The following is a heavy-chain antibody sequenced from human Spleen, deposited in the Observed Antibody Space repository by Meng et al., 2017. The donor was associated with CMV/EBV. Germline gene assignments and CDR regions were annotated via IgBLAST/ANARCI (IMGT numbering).Heavy chain of an antibody. V-gene: IGHV1-18*01. CDR3: ARDCSHGVCYGSWGLDV. J-gene: IGHJ6*02. D-gene: IGHD2-8*01. Sequence: ASVKVSCKTSGYSFTSYGITWVRQAPGQGLEWMGRINTYNGNTNYAQKLQGRVTMTTDTSTSTVYMELRSLRSDDTAVYYCARDCSHGVCYGSWGLDVWGQGTTVTVSS. CDR2: INTYNGNT. CDR1: GYSFTSYG.